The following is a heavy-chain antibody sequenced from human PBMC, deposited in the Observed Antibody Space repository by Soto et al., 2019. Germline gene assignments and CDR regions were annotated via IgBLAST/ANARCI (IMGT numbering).Heavy chain of an antibody. D-gene: IGHD3-10*02. J-gene: IGHJ2*01. CDR2: IWYDGSNK. CDR3: FCFQAEDGIRDVRSVSAFLLNRSSDL. Sequence: KGLEWVAVIWYDGSNKYYADYVKGRFTISRDNSKNTLYLQMNSLRAEDTAVYYCFCFQAEDGIRDVRSVSAFLLNRSSDL. V-gene: IGHV3-33*01.